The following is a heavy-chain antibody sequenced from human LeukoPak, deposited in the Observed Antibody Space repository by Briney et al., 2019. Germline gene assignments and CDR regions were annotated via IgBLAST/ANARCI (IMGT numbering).Heavy chain of an antibody. CDR2: IIPIFGTA. D-gene: IGHD4-17*01. J-gene: IGHJ4*02. CDR3: ASPSAQDDPNDYGVNFDY. Sequence: SVKVSCKASGGTFSSYAISWVRQAPGQGLEWMGGIIPIFGTANYAQKFQGRVTITADESTSTAYMELSSLRSEDTAVYYCASPSAQDDPNDYGVNFDYWGQGTLVTVSS. CDR1: GGTFSSYA. V-gene: IGHV1-69*01.